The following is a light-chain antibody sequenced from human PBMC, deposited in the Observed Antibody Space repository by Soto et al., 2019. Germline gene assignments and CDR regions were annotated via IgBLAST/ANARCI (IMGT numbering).Light chain of an antibody. CDR1: QTVSSSF. Sequence: EIVLTQSPGILSLSPGERATLSCRASQTVSSSFLAWYQQKPGQAPRLLIYGTSSRATGIPDRFSGSGSGTDFTLTISRLEPEDFAVYYCQQYNTSPLTFGGGTKVEIK. J-gene: IGKJ4*01. CDR2: GTS. CDR3: QQYNTSPLT. V-gene: IGKV3-20*01.